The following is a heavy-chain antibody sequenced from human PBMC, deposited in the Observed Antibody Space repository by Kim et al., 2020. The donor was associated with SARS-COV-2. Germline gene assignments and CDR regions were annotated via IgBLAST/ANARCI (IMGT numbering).Heavy chain of an antibody. D-gene: IGHD3-22*01. CDR2: IYYSGST. Sequence: SETLSLTCTVSGGSISSGGYYWSWFRQHPGKGLVWIGYIYYSGSTYYNPSLKSRVTISVDTSKNHLSLKLSSVTAADTAVYYCASASTMIVVGRAFDIWGQGTMVTVSS. CDR1: GGSISSGGYY. V-gene: IGHV4-31*03. CDR3: ASASTMIVVGRAFDI. J-gene: IGHJ3*02.